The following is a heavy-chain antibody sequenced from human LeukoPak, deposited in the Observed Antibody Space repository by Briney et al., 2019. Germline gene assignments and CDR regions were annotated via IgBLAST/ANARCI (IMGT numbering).Heavy chain of an antibody. D-gene: IGHD2-2*01. CDR2: MNPNSGNT. Sequence: ASVKVSCKASGYTFTSYDINWVRQATGQGLEWMGWMNPNSGNTGYAQKFQGRVTMTRNTSISTAYKELSSLRSEDTAVYYCASSRGYCRSTSCPFDYWGQGTLVTVSS. J-gene: IGHJ4*02. CDR1: GYTFTSYD. CDR3: ASSRGYCRSTSCPFDY. V-gene: IGHV1-8*01.